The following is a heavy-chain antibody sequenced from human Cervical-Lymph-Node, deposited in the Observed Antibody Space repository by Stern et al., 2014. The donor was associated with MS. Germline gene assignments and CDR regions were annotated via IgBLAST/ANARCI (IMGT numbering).Heavy chain of an antibody. CDR1: GYSITSHG. CDR2: ICPYNGNT. V-gene: IGHV1-18*01. CDR3: ARRRYSGAHYFDY. D-gene: IGHD1-26*01. Sequence: VQLVESGAEVKKPGASLKLSCTASGYSITSHGVTWVRHAPGQGLEWMGRICPYNGNTNFSQNSHGRLTITTAPPTSTAHIQLRSLRSDDATVYYCARRRYSGAHYFDYWGQGTLVTVSS. J-gene: IGHJ4*02.